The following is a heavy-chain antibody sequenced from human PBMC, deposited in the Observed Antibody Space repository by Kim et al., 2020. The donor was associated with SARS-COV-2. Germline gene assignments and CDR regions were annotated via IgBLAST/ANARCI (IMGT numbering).Heavy chain of an antibody. CDR3: ARDMQLERQWDWYFDL. Sequence: SVKSRITINPDTSKNQFSLQLNSVTAEDTAVYYCARDMQLERQWDWYFDLWGRGTLVTVSS. V-gene: IGHV6-1*01. J-gene: IGHJ2*01. D-gene: IGHD1-1*01.